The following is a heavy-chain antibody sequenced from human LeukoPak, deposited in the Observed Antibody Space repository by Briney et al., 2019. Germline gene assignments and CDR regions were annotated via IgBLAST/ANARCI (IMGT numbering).Heavy chain of an antibody. Sequence: GGSLRLSCAASGLTFSTSSMHWVRQAPGQGLEWVSYISRSSSTIYYADSVKGRFTISRDNAKNSLYLQMNSLRDEDTAEYYCARGYCSGGSCYSDYWGQGTLVTVSS. D-gene: IGHD2-15*01. CDR2: ISRSSSTI. CDR1: GLTFSTSS. CDR3: ARGYCSGGSCYSDY. J-gene: IGHJ4*02. V-gene: IGHV3-48*02.